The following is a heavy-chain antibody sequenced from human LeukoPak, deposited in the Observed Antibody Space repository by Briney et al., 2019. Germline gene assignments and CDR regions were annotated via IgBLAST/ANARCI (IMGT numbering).Heavy chain of an antibody. CDR2: IYYSGST. J-gene: IGHJ6*02. CDR3: ARYDFWSGYRTNYGMDV. D-gene: IGHD3-3*01. V-gene: IGHV4-34*01. Sequence: SETLSLTCAVYGGSFSGYYWSWIRQPPGKGLEWIGSIYYSGSTYYNPSLKSRVTISVDTSKNQFSLKLSSVTAADTAVYYCARYDFWSGYRTNYGMDVRGQGTTVTVSS. CDR1: GGSFSGYY.